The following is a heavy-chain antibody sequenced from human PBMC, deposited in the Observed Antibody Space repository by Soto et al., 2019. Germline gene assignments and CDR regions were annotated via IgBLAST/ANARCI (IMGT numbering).Heavy chain of an antibody. CDR2: IYSSGST. CDR1: GGAIGSHY. J-gene: IGHJ5*02. D-gene: IGHD3-3*01. CDR3: ARGQRFSDWFDP. V-gene: IGHV4-4*07. Sequence: ASETLSLTCTISGGAIGSHYWTWIRQPAGKGLEWIGRIYSSGSTQYNPSLQSRVTMSLDTSKNQLSLRLESVTAADTAVYYCARGQRFSDWFDPWGQGTLVTVSS.